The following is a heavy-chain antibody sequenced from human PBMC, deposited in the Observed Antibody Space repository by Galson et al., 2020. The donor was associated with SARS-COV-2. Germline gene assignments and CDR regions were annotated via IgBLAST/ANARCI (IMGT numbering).Heavy chain of an antibody. CDR1: GFPFSMYV. CDR3: AKDVGGSHVLIPAARKSDENWMDP. V-gene: IGHV3-23*01. CDR2: MSGSGSNT. Sequence: GGSLRLSCAASGFPFSMYVMSWVRQAPGRGLEWVSSMSGSGSNTYYAGSVQGRFTISRDNFKSMLYLQMSSLRVEDTATYYCAKDVGGSHVLIPAARKSDENWMDPWGQGTLVTVSS. J-gene: IGHJ5*02. D-gene: IGHD2-2*01.